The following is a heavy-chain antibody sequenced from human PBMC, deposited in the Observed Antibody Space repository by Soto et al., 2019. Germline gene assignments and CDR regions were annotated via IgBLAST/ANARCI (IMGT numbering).Heavy chain of an antibody. Sequence: GGSLRLSCAASGFTFSSYAMSWVRQAPGKGLEWVSAISGSGGSTYYADSVKGRFTISRDNSKNTLYLQMNSLRAEDTAVYYCAKDTSLFGVVIPFDYWGQGTLVTVSS. CDR2: ISGSGGST. CDR1: GFTFSSYA. V-gene: IGHV3-23*01. CDR3: AKDTSLFGVVIPFDY. J-gene: IGHJ4*02. D-gene: IGHD3-3*01.